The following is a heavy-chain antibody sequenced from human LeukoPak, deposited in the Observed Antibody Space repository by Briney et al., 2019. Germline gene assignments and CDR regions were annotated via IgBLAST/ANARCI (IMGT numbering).Heavy chain of an antibody. D-gene: IGHD6-13*01. CDR1: GFTFTDTY. V-gene: IGHV3-11*01. CDR2: ISPSGTDI. CDR3: AKDYDGTSWYFWFDP. Sequence: GGSLRLSCAVSGFTFTDTYMTWIRQAPGKGLEALSYISPSGTDISYADSVKGRFTISRDNAKNSLYLQMNSLRAEDTAVYYCAKDYDGTSWYFWFDPWGQGTLVTVSS. J-gene: IGHJ5*02.